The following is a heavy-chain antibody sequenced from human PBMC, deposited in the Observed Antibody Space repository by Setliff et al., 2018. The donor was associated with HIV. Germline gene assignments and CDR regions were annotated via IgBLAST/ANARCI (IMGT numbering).Heavy chain of an antibody. CDR3: ARGRGYTYDFQY. D-gene: IGHD5-18*01. V-gene: IGHV1-46*01. Sequence: RASVKVSCKASGYTLSNYYIHWVRQAPGQGLDWMGIINPSDGTKIYAQNFQGRVTMTRDTSTSTVYMELSSLTSGDTAVYYCARGRGYTYDFQYWGQGTLVTVS. CDR2: INPSDGTK. CDR1: GYTLSNYY. J-gene: IGHJ4*02.